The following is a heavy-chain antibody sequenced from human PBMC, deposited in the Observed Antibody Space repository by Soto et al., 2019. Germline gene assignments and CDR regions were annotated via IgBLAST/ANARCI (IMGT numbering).Heavy chain of an antibody. CDR3: ARSHCSGGSCYKKDAFDI. CDR1: GYTFTSYA. Sequence: ASVKVSCKASGYTFTSYAMHWVRQAPGQRLEWMGWINAGNGNTKYSQKFQGRVTITRDTSASTAYMELSSLRSEDTAVYYCARSHCSGGSCYKKDAFDIWGQGTMVTVSS. D-gene: IGHD2-15*01. CDR2: INAGNGNT. V-gene: IGHV1-3*01. J-gene: IGHJ3*02.